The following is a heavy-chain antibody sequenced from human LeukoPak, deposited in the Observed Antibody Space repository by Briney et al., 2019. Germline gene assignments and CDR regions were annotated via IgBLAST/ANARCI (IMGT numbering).Heavy chain of an antibody. CDR1: GYTFTSYG. V-gene: IGHV1-18*01. CDR2: ISAYNGNT. CDR3: ARDRGGRTGYCSSTSCYTPRS. Sequence: ASVKVSCKASGYTFTSYGISWGREAPGQGLEWMGWISAYNGNTNYAQKLQGRGTMTTDTSTSTAYMELRRLRSDDTAVYYCARDRGGRTGYCSSTSCYTPRSWGQGTLVTLSS. D-gene: IGHD2-2*02. J-gene: IGHJ5*02.